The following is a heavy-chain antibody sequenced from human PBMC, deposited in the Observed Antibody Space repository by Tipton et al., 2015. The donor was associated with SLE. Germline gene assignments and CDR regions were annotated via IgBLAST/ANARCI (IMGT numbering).Heavy chain of an antibody. J-gene: IGHJ4*02. D-gene: IGHD3-22*01. Sequence: TLSLTCTVSGGSIRSSTYYWGWIRQPPGKGLEWIGSLDYSGSTYYNPSLKSRINISVDTSKNQFSLKLSSVTAADTAVYYCARAVGDTSDYLDYLGRGALVTVSS. V-gene: IGHV4-39*07. CDR1: GGSIRSSTYY. CDR2: LDYSGST. CDR3: ARAVGDTSDYLDY.